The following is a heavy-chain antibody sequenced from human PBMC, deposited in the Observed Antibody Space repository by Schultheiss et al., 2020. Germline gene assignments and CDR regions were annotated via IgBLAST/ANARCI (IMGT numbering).Heavy chain of an antibody. D-gene: IGHD1-20*01. CDR2: IYSGGST. CDR1: GFTVSSNY. V-gene: IGHV3-66*01. J-gene: IGHJ4*02. CDR3: AREKYNWNGFDY. Sequence: GESLKISCAASGFTVSSNYMSWVRQAPGKGLEWVSVIYSGGSTYYADSVKGRFTISRDNSKNTLYLQMNSLRAEDTAVYYCAREKYNWNGFDYWGQGTLVTVSS.